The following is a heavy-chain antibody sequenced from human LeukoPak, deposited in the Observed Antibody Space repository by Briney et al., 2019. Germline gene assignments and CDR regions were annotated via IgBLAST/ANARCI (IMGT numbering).Heavy chain of an antibody. CDR1: GFTFSTYG. V-gene: IGHV3-30*03. CDR3: ASLNYYDSSGNDY. J-gene: IGHJ4*02. CDR2: ISYDGNNK. D-gene: IGHD3-22*01. Sequence: PGRSLRLSCAASGFTFSTYGMHWVRQAPGKGLEWVTLISYDGNNKYYADSVKGRFTISRDNSKNTLYLQMNSLRAEDTAVYYCASLNYYDSSGNDYWGQGTLVTVSS.